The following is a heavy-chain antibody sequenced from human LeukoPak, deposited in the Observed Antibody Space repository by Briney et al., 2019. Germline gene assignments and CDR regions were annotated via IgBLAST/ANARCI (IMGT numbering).Heavy chain of an antibody. V-gene: IGHV3-7*01. CDR2: IKQDGSEK. D-gene: IGHD2-15*01. Sequence: TGGSLRLSCAASGFTFSSYWMSWVRQAPGKGLEWVANIKQDGSEKYYMDSVKGRFTISRDNAKNSLYLQMNSLRAEDTAVYYCARWAIHIVVVVAATRSVGAFDIWGQGTMVTVSS. J-gene: IGHJ3*02. CDR3: ARWAIHIVVVVAATRSVGAFDI. CDR1: GFTFSSYW.